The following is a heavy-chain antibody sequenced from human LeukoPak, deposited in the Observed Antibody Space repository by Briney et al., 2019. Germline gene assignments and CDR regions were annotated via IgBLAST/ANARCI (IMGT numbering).Heavy chain of an antibody. V-gene: IGHV3-23*01. J-gene: IGHJ4*02. CDR2: ISGSGGST. D-gene: IGHD3-3*01. Sequence: PGGSLRLSCAASGLTFSSYAMSWVRQAPVKGLEWVSVISGSGGSTYYADSVKGRFTIARDNSKNTLYLQMNSLRAEDTAVYYCAKEYYDFWSGYPHDYWGQGTLVTVSS. CDR3: AKEYYDFWSGYPHDY. CDR1: GLTFSSYA.